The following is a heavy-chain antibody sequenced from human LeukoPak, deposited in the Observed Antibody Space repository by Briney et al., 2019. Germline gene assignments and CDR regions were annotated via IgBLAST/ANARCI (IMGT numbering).Heavy chain of an antibody. CDR3: AREPYCSSTSCNVDY. V-gene: IGHV3-48*01. J-gene: IGHJ4*02. Sequence: SGGSLRLSCAASGFTFSTYGMHWVRQAPGRGLEWGSYISGSSSTIYYADSVKGRFTISRDNGKNTLYLQMNSLRAEDTAVYYCAREPYCSSTSCNVDYWDQGTLVTVSS. D-gene: IGHD2-2*01. CDR2: ISGSSSTI. CDR1: GFTFSTYG.